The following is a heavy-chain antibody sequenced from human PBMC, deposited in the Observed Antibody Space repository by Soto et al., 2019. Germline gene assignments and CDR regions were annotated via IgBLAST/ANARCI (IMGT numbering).Heavy chain of an antibody. CDR2: IRPDGSEK. CDR1: GFTFSSSW. CDR3: AKDSYSKGHY. Sequence: GSLRLSCAASGFTFSSSWMSWVRQAPEKGLEWVANIRPDGSEKNYVDSVKGRFTISRDNAANSLYLQMNSLRAEDTAVYYCAKDSYSKGHYWGQGILVTVSS. D-gene: IGHD4-4*01. V-gene: IGHV3-7*01. J-gene: IGHJ4*02.